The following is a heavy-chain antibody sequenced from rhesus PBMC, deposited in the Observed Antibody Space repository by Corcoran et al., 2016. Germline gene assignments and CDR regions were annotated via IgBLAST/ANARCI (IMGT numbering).Heavy chain of an antibody. D-gene: IGHD2-27*01. CDR1: GFSFSDYY. V-gene: IGHV3S18*01. CDR3: ARDGIVVVFTAHFDY. Sequence: EVQLVESGGGLAKPGGSLRLSCAASGFSFSDYYMYWVRQAPGKGLEWVSGISYTGGSTYYADSVKGRITISRENAKNTLYLQMDSLRAEDTAVYYCARDGIVVVFTAHFDYWGQGVLVTVSS. J-gene: IGHJ4*01. CDR2: ISYTGGST.